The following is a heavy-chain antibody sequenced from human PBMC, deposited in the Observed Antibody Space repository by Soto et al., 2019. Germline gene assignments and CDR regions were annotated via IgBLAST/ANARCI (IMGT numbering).Heavy chain of an antibody. CDR2: ISGYNGDT. CDR1: GYPFTTYG. J-gene: IGHJ6*02. V-gene: IGHV1-18*01. CDR3: AKNGQPPYYYYGLDV. Sequence: QGQLVQSEAEVKKPGASVKVSCKASGYPFTTYGISWVRQAPGQGLEWMGWISGYNGDTNYAQKFQGRVTMTIDTSTGTAYREVRSLTSDDTAVYYCAKNGQPPYYYYGLDVWGQGTKVTVSS. D-gene: IGHD2-8*01.